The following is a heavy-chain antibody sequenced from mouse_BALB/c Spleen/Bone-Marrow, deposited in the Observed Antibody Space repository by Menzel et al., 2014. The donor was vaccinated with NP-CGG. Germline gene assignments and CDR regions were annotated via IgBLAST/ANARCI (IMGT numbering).Heavy chain of an antibody. CDR2: IRSKAYGYTT. CDR1: GFTFTDYY. Sequence: EVNVVDSGGGLVQPGGSLRLSCTTSGFTFTDYYMSWVRQPPGKALEWLAFIRSKAYGYTTEYSASVRGRFTISRDNSQSILYLQMNTLRAEDSATYYCARFPMDYWGQGTSVTVSS. J-gene: IGHJ4*01. V-gene: IGHV7-3*02. CDR3: ARFPMDY.